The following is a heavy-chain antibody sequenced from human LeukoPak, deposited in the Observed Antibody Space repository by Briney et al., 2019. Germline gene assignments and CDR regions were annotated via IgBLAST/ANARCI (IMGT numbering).Heavy chain of an antibody. D-gene: IGHD4-23*01. CDR3: AVRRGNAWFDP. J-gene: IGHJ5*02. Sequence: PSETLSLTCTVSGGSISSRNYYWGWIRQPPGKGLEWIGSIFYSGSTYYNPSLKSRVTISVDTSKNHFFLKLSSVTAADTAVYYCAVRRGNAWFDPWGQGTLVTVSS. CDR1: GGSISSRNYY. CDR2: IFYSGST. V-gene: IGHV4-39*02.